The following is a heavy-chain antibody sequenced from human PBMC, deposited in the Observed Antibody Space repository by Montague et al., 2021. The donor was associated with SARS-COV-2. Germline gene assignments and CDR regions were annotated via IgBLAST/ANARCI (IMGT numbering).Heavy chain of an antibody. V-gene: IGHV4-4*08. Sequence: SETLSLTCTVPSDSINSYSWGWIRQPPGKRLEWLGYVYSSGTTNYNPSLNSRIAISVDTSKNQFSLRLASVTAADTAIYYCATLTQSNGDFWGQGALVTVS. D-gene: IGHD3-16*01. J-gene: IGHJ4*02. CDR1: SDSINSYS. CDR2: VYSSGTT. CDR3: ATLTQSNGDF.